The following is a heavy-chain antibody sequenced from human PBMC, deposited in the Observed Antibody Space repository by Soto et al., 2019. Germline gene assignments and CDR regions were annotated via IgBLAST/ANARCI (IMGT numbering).Heavy chain of an antibody. CDR3: AKGGVCISTSCYRSPADY. Sequence: PGGSLRLSCAASGFTFSSYGMHWVRQAPGKGLEWVAVISYDGSNKYYADSVKGRFTISRDNSKNTLYLQMNSLRAEDTAVYYCAKGGVCISTSCYRSPADYWGQGTLVTVSS. J-gene: IGHJ4*02. CDR2: ISYDGSNK. V-gene: IGHV3-30*18. CDR1: GFTFSSYG. D-gene: IGHD2-2*01.